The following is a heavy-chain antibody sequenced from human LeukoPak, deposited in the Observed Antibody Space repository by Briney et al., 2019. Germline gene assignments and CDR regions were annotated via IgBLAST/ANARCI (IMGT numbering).Heavy chain of an antibody. J-gene: IGHJ4*02. CDR1: GYTFTDYY. CDR2: INPSSGAT. Sequence: ASVKVSCKASGYTFTDYYMHWVRQAPGQGLEWMGWINPSSGATNYAHKFQGRVTMTRDTSITTASMELSRLRSDDTAVYYCARIDFWSGYCLDYWCQGTLVTVSS. D-gene: IGHD3-3*01. CDR3: ARIDFWSGYCLDY. V-gene: IGHV1-2*07.